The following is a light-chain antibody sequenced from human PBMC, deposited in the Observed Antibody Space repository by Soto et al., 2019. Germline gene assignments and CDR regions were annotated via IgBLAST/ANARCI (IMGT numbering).Light chain of an antibody. CDR1: QSISPW. CDR2: KAS. V-gene: IGKV1-5*03. Sequence: DIQMAQSPSTLSASVGDRVTITCRASQSISPWLAWYQQKPGKAPKLLIYKASMLESGVPSRFSGSGSGTEFTLTISSLQPDDFAPYYCQQYSRHGTFGQGTKVEI. CDR3: QQYSRHGT. J-gene: IGKJ1*01.